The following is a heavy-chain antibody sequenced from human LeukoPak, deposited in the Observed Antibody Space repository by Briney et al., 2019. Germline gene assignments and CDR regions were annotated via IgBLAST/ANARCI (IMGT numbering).Heavy chain of an antibody. CDR3: ARDRLYSSSSEDY. Sequence: GGSLRLSCAASGFTVSSTYMSWVRQAPGKGLEWASVIYSGGSTYYAGSVKGRFTISRDNSKNTLYLQMNSLRAEDTAVYYCARDRLYSSSSEDYWGQGTLVTVSS. J-gene: IGHJ4*02. CDR2: IYSGGST. CDR1: GFTVSSTY. D-gene: IGHD6-6*01. V-gene: IGHV3-53*01.